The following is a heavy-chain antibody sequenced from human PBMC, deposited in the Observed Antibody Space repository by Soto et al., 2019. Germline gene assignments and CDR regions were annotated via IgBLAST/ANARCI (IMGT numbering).Heavy chain of an antibody. V-gene: IGHV1-18*01. CDR3: AREGPAPYYYYGMDV. Sequence: QVQLVQSGGEVKKPGASVKVSCKTSGYSFTTYGISWVRQAPGQGLEWMGWISAYNGITNYAQKLQGRVTMTTDTSTSTAYMELRSLRSDDTAVYYCAREGPAPYYYYGMDVWGQGSTVTVSS. CDR1: GYSFTTYG. J-gene: IGHJ6*02. CDR2: ISAYNGIT.